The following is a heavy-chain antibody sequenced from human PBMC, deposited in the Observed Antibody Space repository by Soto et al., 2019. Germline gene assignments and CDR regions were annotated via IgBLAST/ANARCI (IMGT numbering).Heavy chain of an antibody. J-gene: IGHJ4*02. Sequence: GGSLRLSCAASGFTFSSYGMHWVRQAPGKGLEWVAVISYDGSNKYYADSVKGRFTISRDNSKNTLYLQMNSLRAEDTAVYCCAKSSGGSYRYWGQGTLVTVSS. CDR2: ISYDGSNK. CDR3: AKSSGGSYRY. D-gene: IGHD1-26*01. CDR1: GFTFSSYG. V-gene: IGHV3-30*18.